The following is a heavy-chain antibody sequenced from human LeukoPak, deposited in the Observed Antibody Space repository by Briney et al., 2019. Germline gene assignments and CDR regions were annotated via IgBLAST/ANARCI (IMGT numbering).Heavy chain of an antibody. CDR1: GFTFSSYG. J-gene: IGHJ6*03. V-gene: IGHV3-48*03. CDR2: ISSSGSTI. CDR3: ARGPYGGAKGYYHYMDV. D-gene: IGHD4-23*01. Sequence: GGSLRLSCAASGFTFSSYGMNWVRQAPGKGLEWVSYISSSGSTIYYADSVKGRFTISRDNAKNSLYLQMNSLRAEDTAVYYCARGPYGGAKGYYHYMDVWGKGTTVTVSS.